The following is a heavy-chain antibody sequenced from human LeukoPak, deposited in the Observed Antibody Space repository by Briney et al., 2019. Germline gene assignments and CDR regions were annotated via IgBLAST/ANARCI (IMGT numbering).Heavy chain of an antibody. V-gene: IGHV3-23*01. CDR1: GFTFSSYA. J-gene: IGHJ4*02. CDR2: ISGSGGST. Sequence: GPLILSCAASGFTFSSYAMSWVRQAPGKGLEWVSAISGSGGSTYYADSVKGRFTISRDNSKNTLYLQMNSLRAEDTAVYYCAVDIVVVPAAIVYWGQGTLVTVSS. D-gene: IGHD2-2*01. CDR3: AVDIVVVPAAIVY.